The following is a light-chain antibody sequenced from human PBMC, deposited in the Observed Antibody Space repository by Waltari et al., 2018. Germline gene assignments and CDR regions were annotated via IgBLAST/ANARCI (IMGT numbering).Light chain of an antibody. V-gene: IGKV3-15*01. J-gene: IGKJ1*01. CDR3: QQYNNWPPWT. Sequence: ETELTQSPATLSVSPGERVTLSCRASQTVSSNLAWYQQKPGQVPRLLVYVASIRATGIPARFSGSGSGTQFTLTINSLQSEDFAVYYCQQYNNWPPWTFGQGTKVEIK. CDR1: QTVSSN. CDR2: VAS.